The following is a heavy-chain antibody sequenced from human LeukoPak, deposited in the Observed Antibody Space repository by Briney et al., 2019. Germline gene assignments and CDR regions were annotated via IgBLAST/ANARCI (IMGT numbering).Heavy chain of an antibody. CDR1: GFTFSSYS. J-gene: IGHJ4*02. CDR2: IRSCRSYI. D-gene: IGHD3-9*01. V-gene: IGHV3-21*01. CDR3: ARDPGASAYYDILTGGGYFDY. Sequence: PGRSLRLSCAASGFTFSSYSMNWVRQAPGKGLEWVSSIRSCRSYIYYADSVKGRFTISRDNAKNSLYLQMNSLRAEDTAVYYCARDPGASAYYDILTGGGYFDYWGQGTLVTVSS.